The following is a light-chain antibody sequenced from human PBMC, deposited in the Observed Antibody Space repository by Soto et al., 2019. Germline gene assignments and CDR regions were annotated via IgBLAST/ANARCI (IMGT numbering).Light chain of an antibody. CDR3: ASWDDILAVF. CDR1: SSNIGSNT. J-gene: IGLJ2*01. Sequence: QSVLTQPPSASGTPGQRVTISCSGSSSNIGSNTVNWYQHLPGTAPKLLIYKNDQRPSGVPDRFSGSKSGTSASLAISGRHPEDAGNYFCASWDDILAVFFGGGTKVTVL. CDR2: KND. V-gene: IGLV1-44*01.